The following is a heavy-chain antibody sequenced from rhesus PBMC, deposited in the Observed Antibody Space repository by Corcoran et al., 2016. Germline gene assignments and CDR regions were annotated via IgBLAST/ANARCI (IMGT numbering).Heavy chain of an antibody. CDR3: ATRGAEYFEF. J-gene: IGHJ1*01. CDR2: ADSEVGSS. Sequence: EVQLVQSGAEVKKPGTSVKISCKASGYTFIDYYLHWVRKTSGKGLECWAPADSEVGSSLHRTKFPDQVPHPADTSTDTALMELSSLRSEDTAVYYCATRGAEYFEFWGQGALVTVSS. CDR1: GYTFIDYY. V-gene: IGHV1-111*02.